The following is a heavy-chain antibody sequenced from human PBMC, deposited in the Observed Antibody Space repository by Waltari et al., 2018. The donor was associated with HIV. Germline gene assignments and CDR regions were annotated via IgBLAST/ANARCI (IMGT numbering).Heavy chain of an antibody. Sequence: EVQLVESGGGLVQPGGSLRLSCAASGFTFSSYWMHWVRQAPGKGLVGGQGINGDGSKKNYADLWKGPFTIHRDNAKNTGDRKLNSLKAEDTALYYCASLYNYVWGSPPPFDYWGQGTLVTVSS. CDR1: GFTFSSYW. V-gene: IGHV3-74*01. CDR2: INGDGSKK. CDR3: ASLYNYVWGSPPPFDY. D-gene: IGHD3-16*01. J-gene: IGHJ4*02.